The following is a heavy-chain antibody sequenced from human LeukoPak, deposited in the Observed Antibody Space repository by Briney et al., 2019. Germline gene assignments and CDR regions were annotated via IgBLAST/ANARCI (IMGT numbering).Heavy chain of an antibody. CDR1: GFSFSDFG. D-gene: IGHD2-2*01. Sequence: PGGSLRLSCAASGFSFSDFGLNWVRQAPGKGLEWVSYISSSGTTVYYADSVRGRFTLSRDNAKNSLYLQMNSLGAEDTAVYYCARRYCSSTSCTLDFWGQGALVTVSS. CDR2: ISSSGTTV. CDR3: ARRYCSSTSCTLDF. J-gene: IGHJ4*02. V-gene: IGHV3-48*03.